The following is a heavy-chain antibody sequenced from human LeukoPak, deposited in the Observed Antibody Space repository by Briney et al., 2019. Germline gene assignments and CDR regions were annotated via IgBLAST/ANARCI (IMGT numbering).Heavy chain of an antibody. D-gene: IGHD1-1*01. CDR1: GFTFSSYA. CDR3: ARSPRDSLRPRTNYYGMDV. CDR2: ISYDGSNK. V-gene: IGHV3-30-3*01. J-gene: IGHJ6*02. Sequence: GGSLRLSCAASGFTFSSYAMHWVRQAPGKGLEWVAVISYDGSNKYYADSVKGRFTISRDNSKNTLYLQMNSLRAEDTAVYYCARSPRDSLRPRTNYYGMDVWGQGTTVTVFS.